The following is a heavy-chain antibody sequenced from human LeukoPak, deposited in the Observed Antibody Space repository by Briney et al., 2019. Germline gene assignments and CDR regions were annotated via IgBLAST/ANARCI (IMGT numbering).Heavy chain of an antibody. V-gene: IGHV3-23*01. J-gene: IGHJ5*02. CDR1: GFTLSSYA. CDR2: ISGSGGST. CDR3: AKDRRELLSHWFDP. Sequence: PGGSLRLSCAASGFTLSSYAMSWVRQAPGKGLEWVSAISGSGGSTYYADSVKGRFTISRDNSKNTLYLQMNSLRAEDTAVYYCAKDRRELLSHWFDPWGQGTLVTVSS. D-gene: IGHD3-10*01.